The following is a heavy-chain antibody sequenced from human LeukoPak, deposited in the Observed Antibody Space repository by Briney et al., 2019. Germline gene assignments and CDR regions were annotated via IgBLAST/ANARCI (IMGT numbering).Heavy chain of an antibody. CDR3: AKDGGYCSGGSCTDAFDI. CDR1: GFTFSYYA. J-gene: IGHJ3*02. CDR2: IGANGGST. V-gene: IGHV3-23*01. D-gene: IGHD2-15*01. Sequence: GGSLRLSCAASGFTFSYYAMSWVRQAPGKGLEWVSVIGANGGSTYYADSVKGRFTISRDNSKDTLYLQMNSLRPEDTAVYYCAKDGGYCSGGSCTDAFDIWGQGKMVTVSS.